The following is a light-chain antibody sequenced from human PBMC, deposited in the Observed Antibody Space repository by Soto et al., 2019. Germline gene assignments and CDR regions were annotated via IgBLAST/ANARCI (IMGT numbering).Light chain of an antibody. Sequence: DIQLTQSPSFLSASVGDRVTITCRASQGTSSYLAWFQQKPGRAPKLLIYGASTLQSGVPARFSGSGSGTDFTLTISNLQPEDFATYYCQQSYSTPSITFGQGTRLEIK. V-gene: IGKV1-9*01. CDR3: QQSYSTPSIT. CDR2: GAS. J-gene: IGKJ5*01. CDR1: QGTSSY.